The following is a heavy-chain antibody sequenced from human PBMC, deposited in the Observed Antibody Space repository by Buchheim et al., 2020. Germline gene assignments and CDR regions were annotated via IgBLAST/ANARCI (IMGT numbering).Heavy chain of an antibody. CDR1: GGSISSGSYY. J-gene: IGHJ5*02. CDR2: IYTSGST. Sequence: QVQLQESGPGLVKPSQTLSLTCTVSGGSISSGSYYWSWIRQPAGKGLEWIGRIYTSGSTNYTPSLKSRFTISVDTSKNQFSLKLSSVTAADTAVYYCARDRYYDSSGYWGFRWFDPWGQGTL. D-gene: IGHD3-22*01. CDR3: ARDRYYDSSGYWGFRWFDP. V-gene: IGHV4-61*02.